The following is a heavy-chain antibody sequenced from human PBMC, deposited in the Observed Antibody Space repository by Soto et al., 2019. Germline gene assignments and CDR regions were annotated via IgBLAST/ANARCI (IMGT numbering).Heavy chain of an antibody. CDR1: GGSISSGGYS. CDR2: IHHSGST. CDR3: VRAPDY. Sequence: QLQLQESGSGLVKPSQTLSLTCAVSGGSISSGGYSWSWLRQPPGKGLDWIGYIHHSGSTYYNPSLKIRVTISVDRSKHQFSLKLSSVTAADTAVYYCVRAPDYWGQGTLVTVSS. J-gene: IGHJ4*02. V-gene: IGHV4-30-2*01.